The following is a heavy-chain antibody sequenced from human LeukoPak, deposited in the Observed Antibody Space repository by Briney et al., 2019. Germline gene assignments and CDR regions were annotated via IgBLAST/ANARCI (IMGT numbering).Heavy chain of an antibody. CDR2: ISWNSGSI. CDR3: ARSVGGSHFDY. CDR1: GFTFDDYA. Sequence: GGSLRLSCAASGFTFDDYAMHWVRQAPGKGLEWVSGISWNSGSIGYADSVKGRFTISRDNAKNSLYLQMNSLRAEDTAVYYCARSVGGSHFDYWGQGTLVTVSS. D-gene: IGHD4-23*01. J-gene: IGHJ4*02. V-gene: IGHV3-9*01.